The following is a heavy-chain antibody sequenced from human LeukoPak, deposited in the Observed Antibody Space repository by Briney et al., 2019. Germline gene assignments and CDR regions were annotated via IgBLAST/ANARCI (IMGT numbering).Heavy chain of an antibody. D-gene: IGHD2-2*03. V-gene: IGHV3-74*01. Sequence: PGGSLRLSCAASGFTFGNYWMHWVRQAPGKGLLWASRISDDGSSANYADSVQGRFTISRDNAKNTVYLQMHSLRAEDTAVYYCVSGYCSSTTCYRGAYWGQGTLVTVSS. CDR1: GFTFGNYW. CDR3: VSGYCSSTTCYRGAY. J-gene: IGHJ4*02. CDR2: ISDDGSSA.